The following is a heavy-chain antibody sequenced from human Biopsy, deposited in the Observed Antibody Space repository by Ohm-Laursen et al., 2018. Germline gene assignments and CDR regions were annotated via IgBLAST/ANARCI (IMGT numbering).Heavy chain of an antibody. D-gene: IGHD3-22*01. Sequence: SDTLSLTCTVSGDSISSYYWSWIRQPPGKGLEWIGYVYYTGSTDYNPSLQRRVTISVDTSKNHFSLRLRSVTPADTAIYCARDRGYYADRTVPGYFDLWGRGTLVTVSS. V-gene: IGHV4-59*01. J-gene: IGHJ2*01. CDR3: ARDRGYYADRTVPGYFDL. CDR2: VYYTGST. CDR1: GDSISSYY.